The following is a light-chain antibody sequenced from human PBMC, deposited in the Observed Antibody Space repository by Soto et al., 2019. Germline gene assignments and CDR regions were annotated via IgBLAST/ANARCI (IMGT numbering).Light chain of an antibody. Sequence: QSALTQPASVSGYPGQSITISCSGTSGDIGDYKYVSWYQQHPGEAPKLMIYDVTNRPSGISNRISGSKSGNTASLTISGLQPEDEADYYCSSYTSSSTLVFGGGTKLTVL. J-gene: IGLJ3*02. V-gene: IGLV2-14*03. CDR1: SGDIGDYKY. CDR2: DVT. CDR3: SSYTSSSTLV.